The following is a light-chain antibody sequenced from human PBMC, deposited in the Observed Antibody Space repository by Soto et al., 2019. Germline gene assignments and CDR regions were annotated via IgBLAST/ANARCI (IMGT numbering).Light chain of an antibody. CDR2: GAS. J-gene: IGKJ1*01. V-gene: IGKV3-20*01. CDR3: KQYGRSWT. Sequence: EIVLTQSPGTLSLSPGERATLSCRASQSVRNSYLAWYRQKPGQAPRLLIYGASSRATGSPDRFSGSGSGTDFTLTISRLEPEDFAVYYCKQYGRSWTFGQGTKVEIK. CDR1: QSVRNSY.